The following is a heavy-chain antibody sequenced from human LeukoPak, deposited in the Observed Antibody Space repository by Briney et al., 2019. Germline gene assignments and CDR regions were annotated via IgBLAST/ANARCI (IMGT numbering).Heavy chain of an antibody. V-gene: IGHV3-43*02. D-gene: IGHD5-12*01. Sequence: GGSLRLSCAASGFTFDDYAMHWVRQAPGKGLEWVSLITGDGGGTYYADSVKGRFSISRDNSKNSLYLQMNSLKTEDTALYFCANRGLVATYASDFWGQGTMVTVSS. J-gene: IGHJ3*01. CDR2: ITGDGGGT. CDR3: ANRGLVATYASDF. CDR1: GFTFDDYA.